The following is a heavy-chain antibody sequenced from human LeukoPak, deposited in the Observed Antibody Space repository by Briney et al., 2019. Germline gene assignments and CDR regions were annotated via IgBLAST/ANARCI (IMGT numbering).Heavy chain of an antibody. CDR1: GFTFSSYS. CDR2: ISSSSSYI. Sequence: GGSLRLSCAASGFTFSSYSMNWVRQAPGKGLEWVSSISSSSSYIYYADSVKGRFTISRDNAKNSLYLQMNSLRAEDTAVYYCARGPLAVAGAFDIWRQGTMVTVSS. D-gene: IGHD6-19*01. J-gene: IGHJ3*02. CDR3: ARGPLAVAGAFDI. V-gene: IGHV3-21*01.